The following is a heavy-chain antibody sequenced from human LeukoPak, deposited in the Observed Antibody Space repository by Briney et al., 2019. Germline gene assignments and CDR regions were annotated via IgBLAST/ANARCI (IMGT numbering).Heavy chain of an antibody. Sequence: PGGSLRLSCEASGFTFSNSAMNWVRQAPGKGLEWVSGISASGHYTYNADSAKGRFTISRDNSKNTLYLQMNSLRAEDTALYYCAKDGSWGDYYFYFYIDVWGKGTTVTVSS. V-gene: IGHV3-23*01. J-gene: IGHJ6*03. CDR3: AKDGSWGDYYFYFYIDV. D-gene: IGHD3-16*01. CDR2: ISASGHYT. CDR1: GFTFSNSA.